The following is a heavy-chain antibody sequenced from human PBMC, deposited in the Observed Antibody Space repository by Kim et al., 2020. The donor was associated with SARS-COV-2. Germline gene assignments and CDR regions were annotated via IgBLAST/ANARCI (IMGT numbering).Heavy chain of an antibody. CDR3: AKVPSPSIYDILTDDAFDI. J-gene: IGHJ3*02. Sequence: GGSLRLSCAASGFTFSSYAMSWVRQAPGKGLEWVSAISGSGGSTYYADSVKGRFTISRDNSKNTLYLQMNSLRAEDTAVYYCAKVPSPSIYDILTDDAFDIWGQGTMVTVSS. V-gene: IGHV3-23*01. CDR2: ISGSGGST. D-gene: IGHD3-9*01. CDR1: GFTFSSYA.